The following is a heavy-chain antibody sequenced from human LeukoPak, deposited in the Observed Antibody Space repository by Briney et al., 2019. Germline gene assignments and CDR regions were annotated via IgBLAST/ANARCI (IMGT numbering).Heavy chain of an antibody. CDR1: GGSFSDYY. CDR3: ARGFYYLDV. V-gene: IGHV4-34*01. Sequence: PSETLSLTCTVYGGSFSDYYWSWVRQSPGKGLEWIGEINHSGSTYYNPSLKSRVTLSVETSKNQFSLKVSSVTAADTAVYYCARGFYYLDVWGKGTTVTVSS. CDR2: INHSGST. J-gene: IGHJ6*03.